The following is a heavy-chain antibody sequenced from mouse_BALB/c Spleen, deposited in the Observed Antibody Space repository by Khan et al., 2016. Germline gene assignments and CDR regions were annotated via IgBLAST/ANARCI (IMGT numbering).Heavy chain of an antibody. V-gene: IGHV2-9*02. CDR3: ARSKYLARY. J-gene: IGHJ2*01. D-gene: IGHD3-3*01. CDR2: IWAGGST. Sequence: VQLKQSGPGLVAPSQSLSITCTVYGYSLTRYGVHWVRQPPGKGLEWLGLIWAGGSTNYNWALMSRLSISINNSKSLVFLIMISLQTDDTALYYCARSKYLARYWGQGTTLTVSS. CDR1: GYSLTRYG.